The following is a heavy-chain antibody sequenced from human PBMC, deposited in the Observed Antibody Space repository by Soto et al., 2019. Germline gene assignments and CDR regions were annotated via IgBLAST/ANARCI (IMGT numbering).Heavy chain of an antibody. D-gene: IGHD3-16*01. CDR3: AKDRVESGLGEFDS. CDR2: ISYDGTNK. Sequence: QGLSCAASGFTFSRHCMHWVRQAPGKGLEWVAVISYDGTNKYYVDSVKGRFTISRDNSKNTLYLQMNSLRAEETAVYHCAKDRVESGLGEFDSWGQGTLVTVSS. V-gene: IGHV3-30*18. J-gene: IGHJ4*02. CDR1: GFTFSRHC.